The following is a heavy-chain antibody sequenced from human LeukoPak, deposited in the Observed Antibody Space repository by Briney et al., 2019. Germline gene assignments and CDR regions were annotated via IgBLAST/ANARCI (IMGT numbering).Heavy chain of an antibody. J-gene: IGHJ4*02. V-gene: IGHV4-34*01. CDR2: INHSGST. Sequence: SETLSLTCAVYGGSFSGYYWSWIRQPPGKGLEWIGEINHSGSTNYNPSLKSRVTISVDTSKNQSSLKLSSVTAADTAVYYCARGLRITMIVVVIKPFDYWGQGTLVTVSS. D-gene: IGHD3-22*01. CDR1: GGSFSGYY. CDR3: ARGLRITMIVVVIKPFDY.